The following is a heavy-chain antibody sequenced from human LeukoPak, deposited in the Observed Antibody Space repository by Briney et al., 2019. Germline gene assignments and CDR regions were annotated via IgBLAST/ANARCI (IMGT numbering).Heavy chain of an antibody. CDR2: IYYSGST. J-gene: IGHJ6*03. CDR3: ARAASGQFWSGFDYMDV. D-gene: IGHD3-3*01. Sequence: KPSETLSLTCTVSGGSISSSSYYWGWIRQPPGKGLEWIGSIYYSGSTYYNPSLKSRVTISVDTSKNQFSLKVSSVTAADTAVYYCARAASGQFWSGFDYMDVWGKGTTVTVSS. V-gene: IGHV4-39*07. CDR1: GGSISSSSYY.